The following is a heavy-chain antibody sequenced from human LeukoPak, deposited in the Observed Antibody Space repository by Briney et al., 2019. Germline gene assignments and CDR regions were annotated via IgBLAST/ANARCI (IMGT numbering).Heavy chain of an antibody. D-gene: IGHD3-16*01. CDR1: GFSFSSYT. V-gene: IGHV3-30*04. CDR3: AKMPRGGELLDY. CDR2: ISYDASNK. Sequence: GGSLRLSCAASGFSFSSYTMHWVRQAPGKGLEWVALISYDASNKYYADSVKGRFTISRDNSKNTLYLQMNSLRAEDTAVYYCAKMPRGGELLDYWGQGTLVTVSS. J-gene: IGHJ4*02.